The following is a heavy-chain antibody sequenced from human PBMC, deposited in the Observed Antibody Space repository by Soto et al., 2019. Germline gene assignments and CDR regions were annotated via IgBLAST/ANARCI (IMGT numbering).Heavy chain of an antibody. CDR2: IIPIFGTA. CDR3: ARETQGYCISTSCTNYYYGMDV. Sequence: QVQLVQSGAEVKKPGSSVKVSCKASGGTFSSYAISWVRQAPGQGLEWMGGIIPIFGTANYAQKFQGRVTITADESTSTAYMELSSLRSEDTAVYYCARETQGYCISTSCTNYYYGMDVWGQGTTVIVSS. J-gene: IGHJ6*02. V-gene: IGHV1-69*12. CDR1: GGTFSSYA. D-gene: IGHD2-2*01.